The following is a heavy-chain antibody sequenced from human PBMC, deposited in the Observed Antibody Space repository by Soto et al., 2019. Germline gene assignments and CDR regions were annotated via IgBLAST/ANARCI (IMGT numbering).Heavy chain of an antibody. CDR1: GFTFSNAW. Sequence: EVQLVESGGGLVKPGGSLRLSCAASGFTFSNAWMSWVRQAPGKGLEWVGRIKSKTDGRTTDYAAPVKGRFTISRDDSKNTLYLQMNSLKTEDTAVYYFTTGGVDSSPAGGGYWGQGTLVTVSS. J-gene: IGHJ4*02. D-gene: IGHD6-13*01. CDR3: TTGGVDSSPAGGGY. CDR2: IKSKTDGRTT. V-gene: IGHV3-15*01.